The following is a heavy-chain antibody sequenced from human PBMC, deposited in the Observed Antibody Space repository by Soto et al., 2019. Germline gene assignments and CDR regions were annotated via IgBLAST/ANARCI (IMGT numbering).Heavy chain of an antibody. CDR3: ASRVEVLYSGNDRYYFDY. D-gene: IGHD5-12*01. J-gene: IGHJ4*02. CDR1: GGSVTSSNY. CDR2: VYHSGVT. Sequence: SETLSLTCTVSGGSVTSSNYWSWVRQAPGKGLEWIGEVYHSGVTHYNPSLKSRVTMSVDKSKNHFSLTLRFVTAADTAVYYCASRVEVLYSGNDRYYFDYWGQGTLVTVSS. V-gene: IGHV4-4*02.